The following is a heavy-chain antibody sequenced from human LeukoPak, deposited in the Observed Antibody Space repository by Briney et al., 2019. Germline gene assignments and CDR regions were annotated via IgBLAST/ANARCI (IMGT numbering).Heavy chain of an antibody. D-gene: IGHD3-22*01. Sequence: GGSLTLSCAASGFSVNTNYMSWVRQAPGTGLEWVSVIDDGDTTDYVDSVRGRFTISRDNSKNTLHLQMNSLRAEDTAVYYCVRDDDRPDNGLDYWGQGTLVTVSS. CDR3: VRDDDRPDNGLDY. CDR1: GFSVNTNY. J-gene: IGHJ4*02. CDR2: IDDGDTT. V-gene: IGHV3-66*01.